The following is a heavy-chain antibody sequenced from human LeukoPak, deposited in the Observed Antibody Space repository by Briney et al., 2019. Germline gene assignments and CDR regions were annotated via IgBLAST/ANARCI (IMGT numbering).Heavy chain of an antibody. CDR3: ARDSPYYDFWSGYYY. J-gene: IGHJ4*02. CDR1: GGTFSSYA. CDR2: IIPIFGTA. Sequence: ASVKVSCKASGGTFSSYAISWVRQAPGQGLEWMGGIIPIFGTANYAQKFQGRVTITTDESTSTAYMELSRLRSEDTAVYYCARDSPYYDFWSGYYYWGQGTLVTVSS. D-gene: IGHD3-3*01. V-gene: IGHV1-69*05.